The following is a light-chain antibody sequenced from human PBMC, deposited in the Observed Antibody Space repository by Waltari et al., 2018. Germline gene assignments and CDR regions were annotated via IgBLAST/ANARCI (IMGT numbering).Light chain of an antibody. CDR3: QQYHNWPPLT. Sequence: EIVLTQSPGTLSLSPGERATLSCRASQSVSSPYLAWYQQKPGQAPSLVMLDATTRATGVPDRFRGSGSGTDFTLTINTLEPEDCAVYYCQQYHNWPPLTFGGGTKVEIK. V-gene: IGKV3-20*01. CDR1: QSVSSPY. J-gene: IGKJ4*01. CDR2: DAT.